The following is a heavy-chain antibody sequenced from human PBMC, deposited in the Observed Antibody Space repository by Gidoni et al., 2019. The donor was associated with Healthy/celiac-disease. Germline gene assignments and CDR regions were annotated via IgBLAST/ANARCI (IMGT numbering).Heavy chain of an antibody. D-gene: IGHD3-22*01. CDR2: INHSGST. J-gene: IGHJ4*02. CDR1: GGSFSGYY. V-gene: IGHV4-34*01. Sequence: QVQLQQWGAGLLKPSETLSLTCAVYGGSFSGYYWSWIRQPPGKGLEWIGEINHSGSTNYNPSLKSRVTISVDTSKNQFSRKLSSVTAADTAVYYCARGETFYDDSSGYYYGYWGQGTLVTVSS. CDR3: ARGETFYDDSSGYYYGY.